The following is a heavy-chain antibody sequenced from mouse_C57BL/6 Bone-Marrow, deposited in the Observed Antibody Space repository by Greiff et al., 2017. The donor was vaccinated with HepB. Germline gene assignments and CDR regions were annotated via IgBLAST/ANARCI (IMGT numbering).Heavy chain of an antibody. CDR1: EYEFPSHD. D-gene: IGHD3-2*02. CDR3: ARPGTGYDFLHYFDY. CDR2: INSDGGST. Sequence: EVKLVESGGGLVQPGESLKLSCESNEYEFPSHDMSWVRKTPEKRLELVAAINSDGGSTYYPDTMERRFSISRDNNKKTLYLQMSSLRSEDTALYDCARPGTGYDFLHYFDYWGQGTTLTVSS. J-gene: IGHJ2*01. V-gene: IGHV5-2*03.